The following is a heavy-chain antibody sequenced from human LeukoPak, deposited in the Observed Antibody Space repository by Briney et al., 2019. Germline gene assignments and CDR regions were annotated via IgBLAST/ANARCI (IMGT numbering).Heavy chain of an antibody. Sequence: GRSLRLSCAASGFTFSSYGMHWVRQAPGKGLEWVAVISYDGSNKCYADSVKGRFTISRDNSKNTLYLQMNSLRAEDTAVYYCAKCRTMWVPPFDIWGQGTMVTVSS. D-gene: IGHD3-10*02. J-gene: IGHJ3*02. V-gene: IGHV3-30*18. CDR3: AKCRTMWVPPFDI. CDR2: ISYDGSNK. CDR1: GFTFSSYG.